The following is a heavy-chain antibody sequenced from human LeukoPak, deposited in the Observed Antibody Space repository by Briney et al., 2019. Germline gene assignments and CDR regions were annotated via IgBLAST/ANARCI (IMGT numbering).Heavy chain of an antibody. CDR3: TTDPPYYYDSSDTISADY. V-gene: IGHV3-15*01. Sequence: PGESLRLSCAASGFTFSNAWMSWVRHAPGKGLEGVGRVKSKTDGGPTDYAAPVKGRITISRDDSKNTLYLQMNSLTTENTAVYYCTTDPPYYYDSSDTISADYWGQGALVTVSS. CDR1: GFTFSNAW. D-gene: IGHD3-22*01. J-gene: IGHJ4*02. CDR2: VKSKTDGGPT.